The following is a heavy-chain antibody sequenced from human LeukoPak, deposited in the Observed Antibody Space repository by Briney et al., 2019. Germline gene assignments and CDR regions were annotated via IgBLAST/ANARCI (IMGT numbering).Heavy chain of an antibody. CDR2: IYYSGST. CDR1: GAPISNYY. CDR3: AREAREGHVFDI. J-gene: IGHJ3*02. D-gene: IGHD5-24*01. Sequence: PSETLSLTCTVSGAPISNYYWGWVRQPPGKGLEWVGYIYYSGSTNYNPSLKSRVTISLDTSKNQFSLNLTSVTAADTAVYYCAREAREGHVFDIWGQGTMVTVSS. V-gene: IGHV4-59*01.